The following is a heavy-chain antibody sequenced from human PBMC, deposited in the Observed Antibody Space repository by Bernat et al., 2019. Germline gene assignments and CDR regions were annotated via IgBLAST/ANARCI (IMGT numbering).Heavy chain of an antibody. D-gene: IGHD3-10*01. CDR2: ISYDGSNK. CDR3: AKQFGFYDHYYYYYMDV. CDR1: GFTFSSYG. Sequence: QVQLVESGGGVVQPGRSLRLSCAASGFTFSSYGMHWVRQAPGKGLEWVAVISYDGSNKYYADSAKGRFTISRDNSKNTLYLQMNSLRAEDTAVYYCAKQFGFYDHYYYYYMDVWGKGTTVTVSS. V-gene: IGHV3-30*18. J-gene: IGHJ6*03.